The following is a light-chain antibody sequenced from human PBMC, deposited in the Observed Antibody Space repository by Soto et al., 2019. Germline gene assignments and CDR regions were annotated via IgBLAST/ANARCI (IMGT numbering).Light chain of an antibody. Sequence: QSVLTQPASVSGSPGQSITISCTGTSSDFGTYNYVSWYQQHPGKAPKVMIYEVTYRPSGVSNRFSGSKSGNTASLTISGLQAEDEAEYYCSSYTGSSTLYVFGTGTKV. CDR2: EVT. V-gene: IGLV2-14*01. CDR3: SSYTGSSTLYV. CDR1: SSDFGTYNY. J-gene: IGLJ1*01.